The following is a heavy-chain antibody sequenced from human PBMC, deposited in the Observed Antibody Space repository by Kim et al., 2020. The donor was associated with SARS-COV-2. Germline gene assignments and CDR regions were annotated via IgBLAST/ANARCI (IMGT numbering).Heavy chain of an antibody. Sequence: GGSLRLSCTASGFTFGDYAMSWVRQAPGKGLEWVGFIRSKAYGGTTEYAASVKGRFTISRDDSKSIAYLQMNSLKTEDTAVYYCTRGGSTGYSSSGIWGQGTMVTVSS. CDR3: TRGGSTGYSSSGI. CDR1: GFTFGDYA. D-gene: IGHD6-13*01. CDR2: IRSKAYGGTT. J-gene: IGHJ3*02. V-gene: IGHV3-49*04.